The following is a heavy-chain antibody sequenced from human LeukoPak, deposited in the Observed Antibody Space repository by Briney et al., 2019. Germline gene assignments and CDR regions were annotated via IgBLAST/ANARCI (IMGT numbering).Heavy chain of an antibody. Sequence: PGGSLRLSCAASGFTFSDYYMSWIRQAPGKGLEWVSYISSSGSTIYYADSVKGRFTISRDNAKNSLYLQMNSLRVEDTAVYYCARGATTGAEYFQHWGQGTLVTVSS. J-gene: IGHJ1*01. CDR3: ARGATTGAEYFQH. V-gene: IGHV3-11*01. CDR2: ISSSGSTI. CDR1: GFTFSDYY. D-gene: IGHD1-26*01.